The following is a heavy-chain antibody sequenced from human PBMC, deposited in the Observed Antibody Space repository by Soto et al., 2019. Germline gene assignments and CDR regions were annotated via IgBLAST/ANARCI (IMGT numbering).Heavy chain of an antibody. Sequence: GGSLRLSCTVSGYTFGDYDMSWIRQAPGKGLEWVGFIRSKADGGTTEYAASVKSRFTISRDDFKSIAYLQMNSLKTEDTAVYYCTRYPLEMATIYWGQGTLVTVSS. CDR1: GYTFGDYD. CDR3: TRYPLEMATIY. V-gene: IGHV3-49*03. J-gene: IGHJ4*02. CDR2: IRSKADGGTT. D-gene: IGHD5-12*01.